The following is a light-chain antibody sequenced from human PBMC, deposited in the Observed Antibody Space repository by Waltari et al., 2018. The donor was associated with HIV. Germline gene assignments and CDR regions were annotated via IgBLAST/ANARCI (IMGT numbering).Light chain of an antibody. CDR2: GAS. CDR3: QQYGSSPLT. CDR1: QSLSSSY. J-gene: IGKJ4*01. Sequence: IVLTQSPGTLSLSPGERARVPCRASQSLSSSYLAWYQQKPGQAPRLLIYGASSRATGIPDRFSGSGSGTDFTLTISRLEPEDFAVYYCQQYGSSPLTFGGGTKVEIK. V-gene: IGKV3-20*01.